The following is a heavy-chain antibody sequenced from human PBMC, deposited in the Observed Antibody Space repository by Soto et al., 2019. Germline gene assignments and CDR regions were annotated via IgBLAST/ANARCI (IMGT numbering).Heavy chain of an antibody. V-gene: IGHV3-48*02. D-gene: IGHD3-10*01. CDR1: GFTFSSYS. J-gene: IGHJ6*02. CDR2: ISSSSSTI. CDR3: ASSVITMVRGVHYYYYGMDV. Sequence: GGSLRLSCASSGFTFSSYSMNLVRQAPGKGLEWVSYISSSSSTIYYADSVKGRFTISRDNAKNSLYLQMNSLRDKDTAVYYCASSVITMVRGVHYYYYGMDVWGQGTTVTVSS.